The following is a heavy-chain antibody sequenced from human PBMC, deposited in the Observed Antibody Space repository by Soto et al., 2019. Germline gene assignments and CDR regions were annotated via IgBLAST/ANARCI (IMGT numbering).Heavy chain of an antibody. Sequence: TGGSLRLSCAASGFTFSSYGMHWVRQAPGKGLEWVAVISYDGSNKYYADSVKGRFTISRDNSKNTLYLQMNSLRAEDTAVYYCAKDRLTGVPVAGYGMDVWGQGTTVTVSS. CDR3: AKDRLTGVPVAGYGMDV. CDR2: ISYDGSNK. V-gene: IGHV3-30*18. J-gene: IGHJ6*02. D-gene: IGHD7-27*01. CDR1: GFTFSSYG.